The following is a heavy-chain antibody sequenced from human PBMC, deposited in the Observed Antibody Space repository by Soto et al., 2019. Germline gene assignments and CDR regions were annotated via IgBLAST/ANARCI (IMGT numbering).Heavy chain of an antibody. CDR3: ARVSGPTNVIVVAPHYFDV. V-gene: IGHV4-34*02. J-gene: IGHJ4*02. D-gene: IGHD3-22*01. CDR1: GGSLSAYY. Sequence: QVQLQQWGAGLLKPSETLSLTCAVYGGSLSAYYWSWIRQSPGKGLEWIGEINHRGSTKYNPSLQSRVTLSVDKSKDQFSLRLSSVTAADTAVYSCARVSGPTNVIVVAPHYFDVWGQGTLVTVSS. CDR2: INHRGST.